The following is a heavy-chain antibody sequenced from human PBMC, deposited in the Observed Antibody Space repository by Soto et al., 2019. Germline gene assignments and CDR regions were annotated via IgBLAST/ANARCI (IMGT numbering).Heavy chain of an antibody. Sequence: ASVKVSCKASGYTFTNYDINWVRQATGQGLEWMGWMNPSSGYTGYAQKFQGRVTMTWDTSISTAYMELSSLTSADTAVYYCARFVRHQLPAIDYWGQGALVTVS. CDR2: MNPSSGYT. CDR1: GYTFTNYD. J-gene: IGHJ4*02. V-gene: IGHV1-8*01. CDR3: ARFVRHQLPAIDY. D-gene: IGHD2-15*01.